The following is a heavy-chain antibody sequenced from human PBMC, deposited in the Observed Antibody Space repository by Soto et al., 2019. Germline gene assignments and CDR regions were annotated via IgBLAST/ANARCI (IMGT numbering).Heavy chain of an antibody. CDR2: IYKSATT. Sequence: SENLSLTCSVSGDSLSTVDYFCAWIRQPPGQALEYIGYIYKSATTHYNPSFESRVAISLDTSKSQFSLNVTSVTAADTAVYFCARGRYCLSGRCFPNWFDSWGQGTLVTVSS. CDR1: GDSLSTVDYF. V-gene: IGHV4-30-4*01. J-gene: IGHJ5*01. CDR3: ARGRYCLSGRCFPNWFDS. D-gene: IGHD2-15*01.